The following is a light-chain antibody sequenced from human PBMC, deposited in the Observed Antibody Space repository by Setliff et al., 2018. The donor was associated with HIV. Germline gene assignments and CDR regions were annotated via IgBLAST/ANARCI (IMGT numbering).Light chain of an antibody. CDR3: CSYAGTPYV. CDR2: EVS. J-gene: IGLJ1*01. V-gene: IGLV2-11*01. Sequence: QSALSQPRSVSGSPGQSVTISCTGTSNDVGGYIYVSWYQHHPGKAPKLMIYEVSKRPSGVPDRFYGSKSGNTASLTISGLQAEDEADYYCCSYAGTPYVFGTGTKVT. CDR1: SNDVGGYIY.